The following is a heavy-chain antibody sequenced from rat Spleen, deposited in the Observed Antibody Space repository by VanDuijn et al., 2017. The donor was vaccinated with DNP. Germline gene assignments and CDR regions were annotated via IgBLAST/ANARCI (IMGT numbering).Heavy chain of an antibody. D-gene: IGHD1-10*01. J-gene: IGHJ4*01. V-gene: IGHV5-22*01. CDR3: TTHYNNYVVGAMDA. Sequence: EVQLVESGGGLVQPGRSLILSCAASGFAFSDYYMAWVRQAPKTGLEWVASVDYEGSSTYYGDSVKGRFTISRDNAKSTLYLQMNSLRSEDMATYYCTTHYNNYVVGAMDAWGQGTSVTVSS. CDR1: GFAFSDYY. CDR2: VDYEGSST.